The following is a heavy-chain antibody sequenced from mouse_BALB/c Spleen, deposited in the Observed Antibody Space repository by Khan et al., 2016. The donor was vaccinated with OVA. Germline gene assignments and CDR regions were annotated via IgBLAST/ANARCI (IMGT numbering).Heavy chain of an antibody. V-gene: IGHV1-7*01. D-gene: IGHD1-1*01. J-gene: IGHJ3*01. CDR3: ANHSSSSAWFAY. Sequence: QVQLQQPGAELAKPGASVKMSCKASGYTFTSYWMHWVKQRPGQGLEWIGYINPSTGYSEYNQKFKDKATLTADKSSSTAYMQLSSLTSDDSAVYYCANHSSSSAWFAYWGKGTLVTVSA. CDR1: GYTFTSYW. CDR2: INPSTGYS.